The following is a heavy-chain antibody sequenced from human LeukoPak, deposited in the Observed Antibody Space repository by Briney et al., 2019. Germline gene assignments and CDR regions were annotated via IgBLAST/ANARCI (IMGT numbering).Heavy chain of an antibody. Sequence: SETLSLTCTVSGYSISSGFYWGWIRQPPGKGLEWIGSIYHSGSTYYNPSLKSRVTISVDTSKNQFSLKLSSVTAADTAVYYCARDSITMVDGMDVWGQGTTVTVSS. J-gene: IGHJ6*02. CDR3: ARDSITMVDGMDV. CDR2: IYHSGST. V-gene: IGHV4-38-2*02. D-gene: IGHD3-10*01. CDR1: GYSISSGFY.